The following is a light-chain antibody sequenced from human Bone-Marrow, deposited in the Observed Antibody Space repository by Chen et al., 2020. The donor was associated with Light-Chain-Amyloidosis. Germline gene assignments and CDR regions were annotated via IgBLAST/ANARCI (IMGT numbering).Light chain of an antibody. CDR1: SSDVGVYNS. J-gene: IGLJ2*01. Sequence: QSALTQPPSASGSPGQSVTISCTGTSSDVGVYNSVSWDQQHPGNAPKHMIFEVSKRPAGVPDRFSSSKSGNTASLTVSELQAEDEADYYCCSSYAGNDRVFGGGTKLTVL. CDR3: CSSYAGNDRV. V-gene: IGLV2-8*01. CDR2: EVS.